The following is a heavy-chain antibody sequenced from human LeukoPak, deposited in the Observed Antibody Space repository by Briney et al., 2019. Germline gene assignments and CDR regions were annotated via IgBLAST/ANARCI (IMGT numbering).Heavy chain of an antibody. CDR3: ARDKADCSGGSCYYFDY. J-gene: IGHJ4*02. D-gene: IGHD2-15*01. V-gene: IGHV3-7*03. CDR1: GFTFSNYW. Sequence: GGSLRLSCAASGFTFSNYWMTWVRQAPGKGLEWVANINRDGSERYYVDSVKGRFTISRDDAKSSLYLQMNSLRAEDTAVYYCARDKADCSGGSCYYFDYWGQGTLVTVSS. CDR2: INRDGSER.